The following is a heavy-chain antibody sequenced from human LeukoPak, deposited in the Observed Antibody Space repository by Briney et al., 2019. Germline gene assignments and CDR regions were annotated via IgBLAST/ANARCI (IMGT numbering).Heavy chain of an antibody. V-gene: IGHV3-23*01. CDR2: ISGFGDKT. CDR1: GFSFSSYA. Sequence: GGSLRLSCAASGFSFSSYAMTWVRQAPGKGLEWVSTISGFGDKTYYADSVKGRFTISRDNSKNTLFLQRNSLIAEDTAVYYCAKEGDSSGWLGYFDYWGQGTLVTVSS. D-gene: IGHD6-19*01. J-gene: IGHJ4*02. CDR3: AKEGDSSGWLGYFDY.